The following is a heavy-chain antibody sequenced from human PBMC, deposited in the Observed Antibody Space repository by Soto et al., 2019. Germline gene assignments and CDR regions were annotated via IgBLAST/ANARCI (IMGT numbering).Heavy chain of an antibody. D-gene: IGHD3-10*01. CDR3: ARTRQESFLGYHGSGTYFNYEY. J-gene: IGHJ4*02. CDR1: GFTFSSYA. V-gene: IGHV3-23*01. CDR2: ISGNGAGT. Sequence: HPGGSLRLSCAASGFTFSSYAMSWVRQAPGKGLEWVSAISGNGAGTYYADSVKGRFTISRDNSKNTLYLQMNSLRPEDTAVYYCARTRQESFLGYHGSGTYFNYEYWGQGTLVTVSS.